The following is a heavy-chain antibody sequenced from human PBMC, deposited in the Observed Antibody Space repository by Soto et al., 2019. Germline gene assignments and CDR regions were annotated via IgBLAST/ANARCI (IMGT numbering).Heavy chain of an antibody. CDR2: ISSSSSYI. CDR3: VLHPPKA. V-gene: IGHV3-21*01. Sequence: GGSLTLACSPSGFTFSSYSMNWVRQAPGKGLEWVSSISSSSSYIYYADSVKGRFTISRDNAKNSLYLQMNSLRAEDTAVYYCVLHPPKAWGQGTLVTVSS. J-gene: IGHJ5*02. D-gene: IGHD4-4*01. CDR1: GFTFSSYS.